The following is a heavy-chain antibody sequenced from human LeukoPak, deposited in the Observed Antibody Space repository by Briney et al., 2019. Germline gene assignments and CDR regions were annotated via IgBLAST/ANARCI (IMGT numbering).Heavy chain of an antibody. CDR1: GYTLTELS. Sequence: ASVKVSCKVSGYTLTELSMHWVRQAPGKGREGMGGFDPEDGETIYAQKFQGRVTMTEDTSTDTAYMELSSLRSEDTAVYYCATRLGSGYYHNWFDPWGQGTLVTVSS. J-gene: IGHJ5*02. CDR3: ATRLGSGYYHNWFDP. V-gene: IGHV1-24*01. CDR2: FDPEDGET. D-gene: IGHD3-3*01.